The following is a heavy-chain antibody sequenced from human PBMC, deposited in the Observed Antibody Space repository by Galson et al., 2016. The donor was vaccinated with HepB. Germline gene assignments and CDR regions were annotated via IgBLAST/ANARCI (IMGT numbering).Heavy chain of an antibody. J-gene: IGHJ4*02. CDR1: GFVFSNYG. D-gene: IGHD2-2*01. V-gene: IGHV3-23*01. CDR2: ISGDGAP. CDR3: ARDRGFYSSTWD. Sequence: SLRLSCAASGFVFSNYGMHWVRQAPGKGLEWVSSISGDGAPYYVDSMKGRFTISRDNSKDTLYLQMISLRAEDTAVYYCARDRGFYSSTWDWGQGTLVTVSS.